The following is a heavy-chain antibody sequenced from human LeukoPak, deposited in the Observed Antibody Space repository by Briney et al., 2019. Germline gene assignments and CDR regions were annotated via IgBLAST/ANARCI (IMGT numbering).Heavy chain of an antibody. D-gene: IGHD3-22*01. J-gene: IGHJ4*02. Sequence: SVKVSCKASGGTFSSYAISWVRQAPGQGLEWMGRIIPIVGTANYAQKFQGRVTITTDESTSTAYMELSSLRSEDTAVYYCARVVSSGYYLDYWGQGTLVTVSS. CDR2: IIPIVGTA. V-gene: IGHV1-69*05. CDR1: GGTFSSYA. CDR3: ARVVSSGYYLDY.